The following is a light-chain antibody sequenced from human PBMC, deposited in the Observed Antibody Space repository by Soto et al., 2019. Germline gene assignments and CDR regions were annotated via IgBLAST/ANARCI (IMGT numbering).Light chain of an antibody. CDR3: QQYSSHST. CDR2: RAS. CDR1: QNINNW. V-gene: IGKV1-5*03. Sequence: DIQMTQSPSTLSASVGDRVTITCRASQNINNWLAWYQQKPGKAPKLLIYRASSLENGVPSRFSGRGSGTDFIFTITSLQRDDFATYYCQQYSSHSTFGQGTKVEIK. J-gene: IGKJ1*01.